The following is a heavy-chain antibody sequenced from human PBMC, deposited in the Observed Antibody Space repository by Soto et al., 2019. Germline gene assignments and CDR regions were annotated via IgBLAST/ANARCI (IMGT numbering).Heavy chain of an antibody. Sequence: SETLSLTCIVSGASISSRSSYWGWIRQPPGKGLEWVGTFYSGSTYNNPSLKSRVTISVGTSKNQFSLKLSSVAAEDTAIYYCATTRGIAVGGSFDHWGQGTLVTVSS. V-gene: IGHV4-39*01. CDR3: ATTRGIAVGGSFDH. J-gene: IGHJ5*02. CDR1: GASISSRSSY. CDR2: FYSGST. D-gene: IGHD6-13*01.